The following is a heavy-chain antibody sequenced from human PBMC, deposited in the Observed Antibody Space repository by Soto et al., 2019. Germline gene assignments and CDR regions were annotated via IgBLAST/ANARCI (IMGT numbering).Heavy chain of an antibody. D-gene: IGHD2-2*02. Sequence: GGSLRLSCAASGFTFSISWMNWVRQAPGKGLEWVANIKGDGSEKYYVDSVKGRFTISRDNAKNSLYLQMNSLRAEDTAVYYCARDYCSSTSCYMYYYYYMDVWGKGTTVTVSS. CDR2: IKGDGSEK. V-gene: IGHV3-7*01. J-gene: IGHJ6*03. CDR3: ARDYCSSTSCYMYYYYYMDV. CDR1: GFTFSISW.